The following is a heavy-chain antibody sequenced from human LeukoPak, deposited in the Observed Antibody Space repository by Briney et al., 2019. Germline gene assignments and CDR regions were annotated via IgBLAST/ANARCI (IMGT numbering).Heavy chain of an antibody. CDR3: ARMIGDDAFDI. CDR1: GGSISSSNYY. V-gene: IGHV4-39*01. Sequence: SETLSLTCTVSGGSISSSNYYWGWIRQPPGKGLEWIGTIYYSGSTFYNPSLKGRVTISLDTSKNQFSLKLTSVSATDTAVYYCARMIGDDAFDIWGQGTMVTVSS. J-gene: IGHJ3*02. D-gene: IGHD3-22*01. CDR2: IYYSGST.